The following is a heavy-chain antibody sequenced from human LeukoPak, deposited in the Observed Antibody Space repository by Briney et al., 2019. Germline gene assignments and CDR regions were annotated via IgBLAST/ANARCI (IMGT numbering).Heavy chain of an antibody. D-gene: IGHD5-18*01. CDR1: GFTFSSYG. V-gene: IGHV3-33*06. Sequence: SLRLSCAASGFTFSSYGMHWVRQAPRKGLEWVAVIWYDGSNKYYADSVKGRFTISRDNSKNTLYLQMNSLRVEDTALYYCAKKRSGYNYESVDYWGQGTLVSVSS. CDR3: AKKRSGYNYESVDY. J-gene: IGHJ4*02. CDR2: IWYDGSNK.